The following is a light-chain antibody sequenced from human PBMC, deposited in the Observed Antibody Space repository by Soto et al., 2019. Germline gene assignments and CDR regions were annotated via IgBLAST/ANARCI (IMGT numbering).Light chain of an antibody. V-gene: IGLV2-14*01. J-gene: IGLJ1*01. CDR2: DVS. CDR3: NSYTSSSTYV. Sequence: QSVLTQPASLSWSPGQSITISCTGTTSDVGRYNYVSWYQQHPGKAPKLIIYDVSNRPSRVSNRFSGSKSGNTASLTISGLQAEDEADYYCNSYTSSSTYVFGTGTKVTVL. CDR1: TSDVGRYNY.